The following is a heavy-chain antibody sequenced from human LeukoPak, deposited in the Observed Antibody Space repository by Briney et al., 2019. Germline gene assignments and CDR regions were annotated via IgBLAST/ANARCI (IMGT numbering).Heavy chain of an antibody. D-gene: IGHD3/OR15-3a*01. V-gene: IGHV3-53*01. CDR1: GFTFSNAW. CDR2: IYSGGST. Sequence: GGSLRLSCAASGFTFSNAWMSWVRQAPGKGLEWVSVIYSGGSTYYADSVKGRFTISRDNRKSTVSLQMNSLRAEDTALYHCVRDLDWGAFDVWGQGTVVTVSS. CDR3: VRDLDWGAFDV. J-gene: IGHJ3*01.